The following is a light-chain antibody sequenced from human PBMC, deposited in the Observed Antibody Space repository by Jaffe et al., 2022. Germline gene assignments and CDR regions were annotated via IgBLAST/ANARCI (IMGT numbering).Light chain of an antibody. CDR2: KTS. CDR1: QSLNNW. V-gene: IGKV1-5*03. J-gene: IGKJ1*01. CDR3: QQYYRYPWT. Sequence: DIQMTQSPSTLSASVGDRVTITCRASQSLNNWLAWYQQKPGQAPNLLIYKTSNLQSGAPARFSGSGSGTEFTLTISSLQPDDLATYYCQQYYRYPWTFGQGTKVEIK.